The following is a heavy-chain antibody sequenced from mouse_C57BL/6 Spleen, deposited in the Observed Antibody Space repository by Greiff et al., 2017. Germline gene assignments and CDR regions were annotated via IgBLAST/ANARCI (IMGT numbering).Heavy chain of an antibody. CDR2: IWGDGST. CDR3: AKQGTYYDWGWFAY. CDR1: GFSLTSYG. D-gene: IGHD2-4*01. V-gene: IGHV2-3*01. J-gene: IGHJ3*01. Sequence: VQLQQSGPGLVAPSQSLSITCTVSGFSLTSYGVSWVRQPPGKGLEWLGVIWGDGSTNYHSALISRLSISKDNTKIQVFLKLNRLQTAATATYYSAKQGTYYDWGWFAYWGQGTLVTVSA.